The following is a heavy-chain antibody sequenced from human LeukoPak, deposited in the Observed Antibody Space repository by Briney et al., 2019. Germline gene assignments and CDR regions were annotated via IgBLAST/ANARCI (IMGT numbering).Heavy chain of an antibody. D-gene: IGHD6-19*01. CDR3: AKPAGTYYYYGMDV. V-gene: IGHV3-43*02. CDR1: GFTFDDYA. Sequence: PGGSLRLSCAASGFTFDDYAMHWVRHAPGKGLEWVSLISGDGGSTYYADSVKGRFTISRDNSKNSLYLQVNSLRTEDTALYYCAKPAGTYYYYGMDVWGQGTTVTVSS. CDR2: ISGDGGST. J-gene: IGHJ6*02.